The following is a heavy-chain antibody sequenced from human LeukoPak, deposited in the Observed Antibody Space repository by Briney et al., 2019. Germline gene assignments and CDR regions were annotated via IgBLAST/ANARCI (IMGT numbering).Heavy chain of an antibody. V-gene: IGHV3-30*18. Sequence: GGSLRLSCAASGFSFISYGMHWVRQAPGKGLEWVGVISDDGRNKKYADSVKGRFTISRGNSKDTLYLQMNSLRDEDTAVYYCAKRPSDYGDYVTYFDYWGQGTLVTVSS. J-gene: IGHJ4*02. CDR2: ISDDGRNK. CDR3: AKRPSDYGDYVTYFDY. CDR1: GFSFISYG. D-gene: IGHD4-17*01.